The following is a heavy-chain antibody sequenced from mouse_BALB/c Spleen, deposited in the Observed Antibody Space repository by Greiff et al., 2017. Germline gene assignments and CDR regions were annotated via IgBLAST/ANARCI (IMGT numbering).Heavy chain of an antibody. CDR3: ARDDGYSFAY. CDR1: GFTFSSFG. Sequence: DVKLVESGGGLVQPGGSRKLSCAASGFTFSSFGMHWVRQAPEKGLEWVAYISSGSSTIYYADTVKGRFTISRDNPKNTLFLQMTSLRSEDTAMYYCARDDGYSFAYWGQGTLVTVSA. D-gene: IGHD2-3*01. CDR2: ISSGSSTI. V-gene: IGHV5-17*02. J-gene: IGHJ3*01.